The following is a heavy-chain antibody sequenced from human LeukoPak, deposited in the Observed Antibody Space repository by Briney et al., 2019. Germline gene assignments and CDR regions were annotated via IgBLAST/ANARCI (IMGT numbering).Heavy chain of an antibody. CDR2: INPNSGGT. CDR3: ARDSWTSYCSSTSCYDLEDYYYGMDV. J-gene: IGHJ6*02. D-gene: IGHD2-2*01. Sequence: ASVTVSCTASGYTFTGYYMHWVRQAPGQGLEWMGRINPNSGGTNYAQKFQGRVTMTRDTSISTAYMELSRLRSDDTAVYYCARDSWTSYCSSTSCYDLEDYYYGMDVWGQGTTVTVSS. V-gene: IGHV1-2*06. CDR1: GYTFTGYY.